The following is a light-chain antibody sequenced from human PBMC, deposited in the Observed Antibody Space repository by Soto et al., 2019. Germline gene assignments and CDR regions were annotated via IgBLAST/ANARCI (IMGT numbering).Light chain of an antibody. V-gene: IGLV2-14*01. J-gene: IGLJ2*01. Sequence: QSALTQPASVSGSPGQSITISCTGTSSDVGGYNHVSWYQQHPGKAPKVIIYEVSNRPSGISNRFSGSKSGNTASLTISGPQAEDEADYYCSSYTSSSTWVFGGGAKLTVL. CDR1: SSDVGGYNH. CDR3: SSYTSSSTWV. CDR2: EVS.